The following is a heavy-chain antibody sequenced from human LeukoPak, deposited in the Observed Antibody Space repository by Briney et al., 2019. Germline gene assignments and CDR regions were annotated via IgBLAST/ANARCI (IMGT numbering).Heavy chain of an antibody. Sequence: GGSLRLSCAASGFTFSSYSMNWVRQAPGKGLEWVSSISSSSSYIYYADSVKGRFTISRDNAKISLYLQMNSLRAEDTAVYYCARAALNDGDYGMDVWGQGTTVTVSS. CDR3: ARAALNDGDYGMDV. V-gene: IGHV3-21*01. CDR1: GFTFSSYS. J-gene: IGHJ6*02. CDR2: ISSSSSYI. D-gene: IGHD1-1*01.